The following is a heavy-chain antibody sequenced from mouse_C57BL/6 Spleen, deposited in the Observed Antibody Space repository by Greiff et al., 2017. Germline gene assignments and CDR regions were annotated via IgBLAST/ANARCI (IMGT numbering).Heavy chain of an antibody. CDR2: IWSGGST. Sequence: VQLQQSGPGLVQPSPTLSITCTVSGFSLTSYGVHWVRQPPGKGLEWLGVIWSGGSTNYNAAFISRLDICKDNSNSQVFFIMNSLQAYDTSIYYCSRSHNYYDYWGQGTTLTVSS. J-gene: IGHJ2*01. V-gene: IGHV2-2*01. CDR3: SRSHNYYDY. CDR1: GFSLTSYG.